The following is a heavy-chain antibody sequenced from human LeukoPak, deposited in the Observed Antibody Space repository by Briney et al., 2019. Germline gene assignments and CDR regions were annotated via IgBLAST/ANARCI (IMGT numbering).Heavy chain of an antibody. CDR3: ARIRGVLLWFGELSRNWFDP. D-gene: IGHD3-10*01. J-gene: IGHJ5*02. V-gene: IGHV4-59*12. Sequence: SETLSLTCTVSGGSISSYYWSWIRQPPGKGLEWIGYIYYSGSTNYNPSLKSRVTISVDTSKNQFSLKLSSVTAADTAVYYCARIRGVLLWFGELSRNWFDPWGQGTLVTVSS. CDR2: IYYSGST. CDR1: GGSISSYY.